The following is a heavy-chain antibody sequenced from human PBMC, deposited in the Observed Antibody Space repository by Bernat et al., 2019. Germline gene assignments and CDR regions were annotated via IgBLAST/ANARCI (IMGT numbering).Heavy chain of an antibody. J-gene: IGHJ4*02. D-gene: IGHD2-21*02. CDR2: INHSGST. Sequence: QVQLQQWGAGLLKPSETLSLTCAVYGGSFSGYYWSWIRQPPGKGLEWIGEINHSGSTNYNPSLKSRVTISVVTSKNQFSLKLSSVTAADTAVYYCARVLYCGGDCCKFDYWGQGTLVTVSS. CDR3: ARVLYCGGDCCKFDY. CDR1: GGSFSGYY. V-gene: IGHV4-34*01.